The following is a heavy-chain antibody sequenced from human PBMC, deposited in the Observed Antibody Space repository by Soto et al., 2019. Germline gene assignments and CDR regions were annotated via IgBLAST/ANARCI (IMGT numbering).Heavy chain of an antibody. J-gene: IGHJ4*02. CDR3: ARYFPVRRSSSPHFHS. V-gene: IGHV3-53*01. D-gene: IGHD6-6*01. CDR1: GFTVSDNY. Sequence: PGGSLRLSCAASGFTVSDNYMSWVRQAPGKGLEWVSVIYSGGMTYYADSVQGRFTISRDNSKNTLFLQMNSLRAEDTAVYYCARYFPVRRSSSPHFHSWGQGTLFTVS. CDR2: IYSGGMT.